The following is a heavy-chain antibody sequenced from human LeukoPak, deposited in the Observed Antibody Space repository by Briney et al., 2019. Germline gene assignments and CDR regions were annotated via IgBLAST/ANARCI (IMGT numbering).Heavy chain of an antibody. D-gene: IGHD1-26*01. Sequence: SETLSLTCTVSGASINTYYWSWIRQPPGKGLEWIAYIYSSGDINYNPSLRSRASISPDTSRNLCSLRLASVTAADTAVYFCARHVIYSGGYSHGFDPWGLGTLVTVSS. CDR3: ARHVIYSGGYSHGFDP. J-gene: IGHJ5*02. V-gene: IGHV4-59*08. CDR1: GASINTYY. CDR2: IYSSGDI.